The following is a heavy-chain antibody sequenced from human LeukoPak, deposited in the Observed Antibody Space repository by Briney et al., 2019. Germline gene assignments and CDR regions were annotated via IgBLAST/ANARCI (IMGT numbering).Heavy chain of an antibody. D-gene: IGHD3-10*01. V-gene: IGHV4-31*03. Sequence: SQTLSLTCTASGGSISSGGYYWSWIRQHPGTGLEWIGYIYYSGSTYYNPSLKSRVTISVDTSKNQFSPKLSSVTAADTAVYYCAREDYGSGSSRPYYYYGMDVWGQGTTVTVSS. CDR2: IYYSGST. CDR1: GGSISSGGYY. CDR3: AREDYGSGSSRPYYYYGMDV. J-gene: IGHJ6*02.